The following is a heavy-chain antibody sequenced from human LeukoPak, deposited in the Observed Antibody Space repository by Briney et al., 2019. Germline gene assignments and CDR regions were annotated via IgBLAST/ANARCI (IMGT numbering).Heavy chain of an antibody. J-gene: IGHJ4*02. CDR2: IYYSGNT. D-gene: IGHD6-19*01. CDR3: ARDGFGSGWRIRHFDY. V-gene: IGHV4-61*01. CDR1: GGSISISDDSIRTYY. Sequence: PSETLSLTCTVSGGSISISDDSIRTYYWNWIRQPPGKGLEWIGYIYYSGNTNYNPSLKSRVTISVDTSKNQFSLNLNSMTAADTGVYYCARDGFGSGWRIRHFDYWGQGILVTVSS.